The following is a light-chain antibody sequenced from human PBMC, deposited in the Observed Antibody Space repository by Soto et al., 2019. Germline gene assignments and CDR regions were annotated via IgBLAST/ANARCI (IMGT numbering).Light chain of an antibody. CDR1: QSLVHTDGKTY. V-gene: IGKV2-30*02. Sequence: DVVMTQSPRSLSVTPGQPASISCSSSQSLVHTDGKTYLHWFHQRPGQSPRRLIYQVSHMDSGVPDRFSGSGSGTDFTLRITRVEAEYFGVYYCLQGTYQPHIFGQGTKLEIK. CDR3: LQGTYQPHI. CDR2: QVS. J-gene: IGKJ2*01.